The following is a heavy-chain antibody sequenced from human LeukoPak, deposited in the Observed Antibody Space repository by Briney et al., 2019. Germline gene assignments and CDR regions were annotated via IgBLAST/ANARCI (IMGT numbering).Heavy chain of an antibody. Sequence: GASVKVSCKASGGTFSRYAISWVRQAPGQGLEWMGGIIPIFGTAIYAQKFQGRVTMTEDTSTDTAYMELSSLRSEDTAVYYCATGHSGMDVWGKGTTVTISS. J-gene: IGHJ6*04. V-gene: IGHV1-69*06. CDR3: ATGHSGMDV. CDR2: IIPIFGTA. CDR1: GGTFSRYA.